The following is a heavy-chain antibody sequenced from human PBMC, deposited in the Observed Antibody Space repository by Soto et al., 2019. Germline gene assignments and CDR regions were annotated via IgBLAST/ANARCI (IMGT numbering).Heavy chain of an antibody. CDR2: IGGSGIIT. D-gene: IGHD4-17*01. CDR3: AKDPNGDYVGAFDS. V-gene: IGHV3-23*01. CDR1: GFSFSSFA. Sequence: EVQLLESGGGLVQPGGSLRLSCRASGFSFSSFAMTWVRQAPGKGLEWVSSIGGSGIITYYTDSVKGRFTISRDNSGNTLFLHMNSLRADDTAGYYCAKDPNGDYVGAFDSWGQGTLVTVSS. J-gene: IGHJ4*02.